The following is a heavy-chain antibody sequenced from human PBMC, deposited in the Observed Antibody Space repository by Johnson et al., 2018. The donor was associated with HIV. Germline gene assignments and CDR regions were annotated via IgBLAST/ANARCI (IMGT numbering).Heavy chain of an antibody. D-gene: IGHD1-26*01. CDR1: GFTFSSYA. V-gene: IGHV3-9*01. Sequence: VQLVESGGGVVQPGRSLRLSCAASGFTFSSYAMHWVRQVPGKGLEWVSGISWNSGTIGYADSVKGRFTISRDNANKSLYLQMNSLRAEDTAVYYCARGKYSGSFTSPDAFDIWGQGTMVTVSS. CDR2: ISWNSGTI. J-gene: IGHJ3*02. CDR3: ARGKYSGSFTSPDAFDI.